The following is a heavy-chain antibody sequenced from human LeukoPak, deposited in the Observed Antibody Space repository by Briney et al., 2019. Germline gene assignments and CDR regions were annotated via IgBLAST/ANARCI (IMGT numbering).Heavy chain of an antibody. CDR2: ISSSSSYI. V-gene: IGHV3-21*01. CDR1: GFTFSSYS. D-gene: IGHD2-15*01. J-gene: IGHJ5*02. CDR3: ARDMGCSGGSCYDVNWFDP. Sequence: GGSLRLSCAASGFTFSSYSMNWVRQAPGKGLEWVSSISSSSSYIYYADSVKGRFTISRDNAKNSLYLQMNSLRAEDTAVYYCARDMGCSGGSCYDVNWFDPWGQGTLVTVSS.